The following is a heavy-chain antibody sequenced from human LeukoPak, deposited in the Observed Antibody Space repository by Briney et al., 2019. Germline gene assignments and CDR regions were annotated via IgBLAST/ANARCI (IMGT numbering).Heavy chain of an antibody. D-gene: IGHD6-13*01. Sequence: PGGSLRLSCAASGFTFSSYWMSWVRQAPGKGLEWVANIKQDGSEKYYVDSVKGRFTISRDNAKNSLYLQMNSLRAEDTAVYYCARDPVQQPTDSGGYWGQGTLVTVSS. CDR1: GFTFSSYW. CDR2: IKQDGSEK. CDR3: ARDPVQQPTDSGGY. V-gene: IGHV3-7*01. J-gene: IGHJ4*02.